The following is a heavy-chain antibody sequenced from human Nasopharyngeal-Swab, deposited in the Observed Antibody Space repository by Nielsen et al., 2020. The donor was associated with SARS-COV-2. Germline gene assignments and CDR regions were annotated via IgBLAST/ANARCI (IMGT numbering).Heavy chain of an antibody. CDR2: IYWDDDK. V-gene: IGHV2-5*02. Sequence: PGKALEWLALIYWDDDKRYSPSLKSGLTITKDTSKNQVVLTMTNMDPVDTATYYCAHGSSTFDYWGQGTLVTVSS. CDR3: AHGSSTFDY. D-gene: IGHD2-15*01. J-gene: IGHJ4*02.